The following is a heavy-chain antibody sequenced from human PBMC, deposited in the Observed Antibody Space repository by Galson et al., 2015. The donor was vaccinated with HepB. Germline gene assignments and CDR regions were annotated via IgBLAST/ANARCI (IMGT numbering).Heavy chain of an antibody. CDR1: GYSFTSYW. D-gene: IGHD4-17*01. Sequence: SGAEVKKPGESLKISCKGSGYSFTSYWIGWVRQMPGKGLVWMGIIYPGDSDTRYSPSFQGQVTISADKSISTAYLQWSSLKASDTAMYYCARHGEYGDYQRGSDYYYYYMDVWGKGTTVTVSS. CDR2: IYPGDSDT. CDR3: ARHGEYGDYQRGSDYYYYYMDV. J-gene: IGHJ6*03. V-gene: IGHV5-51*01.